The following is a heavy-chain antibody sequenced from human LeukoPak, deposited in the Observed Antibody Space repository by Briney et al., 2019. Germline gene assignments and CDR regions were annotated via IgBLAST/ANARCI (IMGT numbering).Heavy chain of an antibody. D-gene: IGHD6-6*01. J-gene: IGHJ4*02. V-gene: IGHV4-61*02. CDR1: GVSISSGSYY. CDR3: AATHLLIAARPGYFDY. Sequence: SETLSLTCTVSGVSISSGSYYWSWIRRPAGKGLEWIGRIYTSGSTNYNPSLKSRVTISVDTSKNQFSLKLSSVTAADTAVYYCAATHLLIAARPGYFDYWGQGTLVTVSS. CDR2: IYTSGST.